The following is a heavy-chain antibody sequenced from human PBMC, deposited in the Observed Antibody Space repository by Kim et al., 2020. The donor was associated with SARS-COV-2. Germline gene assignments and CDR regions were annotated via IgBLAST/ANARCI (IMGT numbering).Heavy chain of an antibody. Sequence: GGSLRLSCAASGFTFRNYAMHWVRHAPGKGLEWVAAISSDGGNTYYADSVKGRLAISRDNSKNTLYLQMSSLRTEDTAVYYCTRDPPWASRAVDCWGQGT. V-gene: IGHV3-30*03. CDR2: ISSDGGNT. CDR3: TRDPPWASRAVDC. J-gene: IGHJ1*01. CDR1: GFTFRNYA. D-gene: IGHD2-21*01.